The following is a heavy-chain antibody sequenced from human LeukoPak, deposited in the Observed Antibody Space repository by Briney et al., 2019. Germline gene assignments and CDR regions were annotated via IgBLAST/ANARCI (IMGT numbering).Heavy chain of an antibody. CDR2: IYHSGST. J-gene: IGHJ5*02. Sequence: PSETLSLTCAVSGGSISSGGYSWSWIRQPPGKGLEWIGYIYHSGSTYYNPSLKRRVTISVDGSKNQFSLKLSSVTAADTAVYYCAREDSSSYWFDPWGQGTLVTVSS. CDR3: AREDSSSYWFDP. V-gene: IGHV4-30-2*01. D-gene: IGHD6-13*01. CDR1: GGSISSGGYS.